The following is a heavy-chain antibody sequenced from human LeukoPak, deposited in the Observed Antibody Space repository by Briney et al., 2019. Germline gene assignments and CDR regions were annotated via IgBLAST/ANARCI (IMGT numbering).Heavy chain of an antibody. Sequence: PGGSLRLSCAASGFTFNNYAMTWVRQAPGKGLEWVSTISDSVSGGSTYYADSVKGRFTISRDNSKNTLYLQMNSLRVDDTAVYYCAKEGLGSGFPPYYFDYWGQGTLVTVSS. CDR3: AKEGLGSGFPPYYFDY. CDR1: GFTFNNYA. CDR2: ISDSVSGGST. V-gene: IGHV3-23*01. J-gene: IGHJ4*02. D-gene: IGHD6-19*01.